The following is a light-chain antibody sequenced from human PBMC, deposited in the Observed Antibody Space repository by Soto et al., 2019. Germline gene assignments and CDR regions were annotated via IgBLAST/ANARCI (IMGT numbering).Light chain of an antibody. CDR2: EVS. Sequence: QSALTQPASVSGSPGQSITISCAGTNSDVGGYDYVSWYQQHPGKAPKLMIYEVSNRPSGVSNRFSGSKSGKTASLTISRLQAEDEADYYCSSYTGSSTPYVFGTGTKLTVL. CDR1: NSDVGGYDY. CDR3: SSYTGSSTPYV. V-gene: IGLV2-14*01. J-gene: IGLJ1*01.